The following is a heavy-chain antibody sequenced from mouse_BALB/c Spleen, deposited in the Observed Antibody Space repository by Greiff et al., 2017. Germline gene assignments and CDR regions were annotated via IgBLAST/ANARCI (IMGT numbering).Heavy chain of an antibody. D-gene: IGHD1-1*01. V-gene: IGHV1-5*01. CDR3: TLVYGSSRGYAMDY. CDR2: IYPGNSDT. Sequence: EVQLQQSGTVLARPGASVKMSCKASGYSFTSYWMHWVKQRPGQGLEWIGAIYPGNSDTSYNQKFKGKAKLTAVTSASTAYMELSSLTNEDSAVYYGTLVYGSSRGYAMDYWGQGTSVTVSS. CDR1: GYSFTSYW. J-gene: IGHJ4*01.